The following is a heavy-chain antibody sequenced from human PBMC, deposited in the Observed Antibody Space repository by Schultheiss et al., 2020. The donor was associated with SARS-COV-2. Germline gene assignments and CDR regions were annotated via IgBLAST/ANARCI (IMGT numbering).Heavy chain of an antibody. CDR1: GFTFSNAW. J-gene: IGHJ4*02. Sequence: GGSLRLSCAASGFTFSNAWMSWVRQAPGKGLEWVAVIWYDGSNKYYQDSVRGRFTVSRDDSENTLYLQMNSLTAEDTAVYYCAKDRTNTWTFDYWGQGTLVTVSS. V-gene: IGHV3-30*02. CDR2: IWYDGSNK. D-gene: IGHD1-1*01. CDR3: AKDRTNTWTFDY.